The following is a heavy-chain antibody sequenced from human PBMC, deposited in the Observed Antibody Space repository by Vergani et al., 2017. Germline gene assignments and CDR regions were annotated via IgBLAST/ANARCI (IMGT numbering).Heavy chain of an antibody. D-gene: IGHD1-14*01. V-gene: IGHV1-8*01. CDR1: GYTFTSYD. Sequence: QVQLVQSGAEVKKPGASVKVSCKASGYTFTSYDINWVRQATGQGLEWMGWMNPNSGNTGYAQKFQGRVTMTRNTSISTAYMELSSLRSEDTAVYYCARGQKSKGIRGFYYYMDVWGKGTTVTVSS. CDR3: ARGQKSKGIRGFYYYMDV. CDR2: MNPNSGNT. J-gene: IGHJ6*03.